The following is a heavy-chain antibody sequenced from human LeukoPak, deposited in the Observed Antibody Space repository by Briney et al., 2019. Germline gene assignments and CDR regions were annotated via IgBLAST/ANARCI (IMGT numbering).Heavy chain of an antibody. CDR3: AREGGWSRDY. J-gene: IGHJ4*02. V-gene: IGHV4-39*07. CDR2: IYYSGST. D-gene: IGHD2-15*01. CDR1: GGSISSSSYY. Sequence: PSETLSLTCTVSGGSISSSSYYWGWIRQPPGKGLEWIGSIYYSGSTYYNPSLKSRVTISVDTSKNQFSLKLSSVTAADTAVYYCAREGGWSRDYWGQGTLVTVSS.